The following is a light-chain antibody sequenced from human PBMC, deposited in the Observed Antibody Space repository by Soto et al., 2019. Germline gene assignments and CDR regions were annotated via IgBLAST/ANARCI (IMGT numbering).Light chain of an antibody. CDR2: RNT. CDR1: SSNIGAGFD. Sequence: QSVLTQPPSVSGAPGQRVTISCTGSSSNIGAGFDVHWYQHLPGAAPKLLIFRNTNRPSGVPDRFSGSKSGTSASLAITGLQAEDEADYYCQSYDSRLSGRVFGGGTKLTVL. V-gene: IGLV1-40*01. J-gene: IGLJ3*02. CDR3: QSYDSRLSGRV.